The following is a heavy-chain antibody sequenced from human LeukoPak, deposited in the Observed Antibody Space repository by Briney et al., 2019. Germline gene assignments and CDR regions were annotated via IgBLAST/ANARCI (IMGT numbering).Heavy chain of an antibody. CDR2: ITSSSSTI. J-gene: IGHJ4*02. CDR1: GFTFDSYS. Sequence: GGSLRLSCAASGFTFDSYSMSWVRQAPGKGLEWVSYITSSSSTIYYPDSVKGRFTISRDNAKNSLYLQMNSLRAEDTAVYYCARPLRESGYFYFDYWGQGTLVTVSS. V-gene: IGHV3-48*04. CDR3: ARPLRESGYFYFDY. D-gene: IGHD3-3*01.